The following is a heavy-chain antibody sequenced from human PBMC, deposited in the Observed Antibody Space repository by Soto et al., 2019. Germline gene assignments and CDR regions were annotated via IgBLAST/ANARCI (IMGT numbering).Heavy chain of an antibody. V-gene: IGHV1-69*01. CDR2: ITPISGTT. Sequence: QVQLVQSGAEVKKPGSSMKVSCKVSGGTFRSYAINWVRQAPGQVLEWMGGITPISGTTNYAQKFQGRVTITADESTNTAYMDLSSLRSDDTAVYYCARAGTWGQGSPVTVSS. CDR3: ARAGT. CDR1: GGTFRSYA. J-gene: IGHJ5*02.